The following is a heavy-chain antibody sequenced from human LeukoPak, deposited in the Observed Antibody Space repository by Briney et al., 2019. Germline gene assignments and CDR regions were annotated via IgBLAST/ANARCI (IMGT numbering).Heavy chain of an antibody. CDR1: GFTFSSYA. CDR2: ISYDESNK. J-gene: IGHJ4*02. Sequence: GGSLRLSCAASGFTFSSYAMHWVRQAPGKGLEWVAVISYDESNKYYADSVKGRFTISRDNSKNTLYLQMNSLRAEDTAVYYCARGGGRRDGYNFDYWGQGTLVTVSS. CDR3: ARGGGRRDGYNFDY. V-gene: IGHV3-30-3*01. D-gene: IGHD5-24*01.